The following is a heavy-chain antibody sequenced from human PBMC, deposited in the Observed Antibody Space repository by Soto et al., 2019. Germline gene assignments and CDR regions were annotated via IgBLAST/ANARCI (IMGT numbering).Heavy chain of an antibody. CDR3: VRDSGYDVLTGYQHFDY. Sequence: SLRLSCAASGFSFSSYWMTWVRQAPGKGLEWVAMIKEDGSEKYYVDSVKGRFTISRDNAENSLFLQMNNLRAEDTAVYYCVRDSGYDVLTGYQHFDYWGQGSLVTVSS. CDR1: GFSFSSYW. J-gene: IGHJ4*02. D-gene: IGHD3-9*01. V-gene: IGHV3-7*03. CDR2: IKEDGSEK.